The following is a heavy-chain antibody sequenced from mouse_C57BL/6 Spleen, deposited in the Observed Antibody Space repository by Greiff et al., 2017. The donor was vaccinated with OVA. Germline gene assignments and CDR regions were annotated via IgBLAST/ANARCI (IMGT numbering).Heavy chain of an antibody. CDR2: INPSTGGT. D-gene: IGHD1-1*01. CDR1: GYSFTGYY. CDR3: AKSSSGLDY. Sequence: VQLKESGPELVKPGASVKISCKASGYSFTGYYMNWVKQSPEKSLEWIGEINPSTGGTTYNQKFKAKATLTVDKSSSTAYMQLKSLTAEDAAVYYCAKSSSGLDYWGQGTTLTVSS. J-gene: IGHJ2*01. V-gene: IGHV1-42*01.